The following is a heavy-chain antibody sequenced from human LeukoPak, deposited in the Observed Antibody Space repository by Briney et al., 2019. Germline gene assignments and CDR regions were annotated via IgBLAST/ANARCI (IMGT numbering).Heavy chain of an antibody. CDR3: ARIPTVDYGYVWGSYRPPEAFDI. D-gene: IGHD3-16*02. V-gene: IGHV3-7*01. Sequence: GGSLRLSCAASGFTFSSYWMSWVRQAPGKGLEWVANIKQDGSEKYYVDSVKGRFTISRDNAKNSLYLQMNSLRAEDTAVYYCARIPTVDYGYVWGSYRPPEAFDIWGQGTMVTVSS. CDR1: GFTFSSYW. J-gene: IGHJ3*02. CDR2: IKQDGSEK.